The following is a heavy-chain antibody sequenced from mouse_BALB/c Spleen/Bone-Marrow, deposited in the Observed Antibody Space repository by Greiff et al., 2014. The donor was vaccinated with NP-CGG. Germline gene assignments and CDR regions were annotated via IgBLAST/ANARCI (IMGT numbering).Heavy chain of an antibody. CDR1: GFNIKDSY. D-gene: IGHD2-1*01. Sequence: VQLQQSGAELAKPGASVKLSCTASGFNIKDSYLHWVKQRPEQGLDWIGRIDPAKGNTNYDPKFQGKATIKADTSSNTAYLQLSSLTSEDTAVYFCARNYPFAYWGQGTLVTVSA. CDR2: IDPAKGNT. CDR3: ARNYPFAY. V-gene: IGHV14-3*02. J-gene: IGHJ3*01.